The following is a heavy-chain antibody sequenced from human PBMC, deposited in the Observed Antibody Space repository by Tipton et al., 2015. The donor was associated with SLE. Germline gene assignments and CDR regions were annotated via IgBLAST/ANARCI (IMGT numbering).Heavy chain of an antibody. CDR2: IATDTANT. V-gene: IGHV1-18*01. D-gene: IGHD3-10*01. CDR1: GYTFTDYG. Sequence: QVQLVQSGAEVRKPGASVKVSCKASGYTFTDYGITWVRQAPGHGLEWMGWIATDTANTYYAQRFQDRVTLTTDTSTNTAYMELRSLRSDDTALYYCARDSRESALFRGVFEVFYYYMDVWGKGTTVTVSS. J-gene: IGHJ6*03. CDR3: ARDSRESALFRGVFEVFYYYMDV.